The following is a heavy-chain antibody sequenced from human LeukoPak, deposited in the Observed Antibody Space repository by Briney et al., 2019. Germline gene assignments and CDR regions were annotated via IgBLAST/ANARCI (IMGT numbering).Heavy chain of an antibody. D-gene: IGHD3-3*01. J-gene: IGHJ5*02. CDR2: INTSGGGT. CDR1: GFTFSSYA. CDR3: ARNWRPDT. V-gene: IGHV3-23*01. Sequence: GGSLRLSCAASGFTFSSYAMHWVRQAPGKGLEWVSVINTSGGGTYYTESVQGRFTISRDNTKDTLYLQMNSLRVEDTAVYYSARNWRPDTWGQGTLVTVSS.